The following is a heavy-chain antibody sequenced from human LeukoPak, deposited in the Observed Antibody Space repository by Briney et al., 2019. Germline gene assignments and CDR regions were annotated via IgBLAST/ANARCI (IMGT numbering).Heavy chain of an antibody. CDR1: GFTVSSNY. Sequence: GGSLRLSCAVSGFTVSSNYISWVRQAPGKGLEWVSVIYSGGSTFYADSVKGRFTISRHSSNNTLFLQMNSLRAEDTAVYYCARDWPYGDYRYGMDVWGQGTTVTVPS. D-gene: IGHD3-10*01. CDR2: IYSGGST. V-gene: IGHV3-53*04. J-gene: IGHJ6*02. CDR3: ARDWPYGDYRYGMDV.